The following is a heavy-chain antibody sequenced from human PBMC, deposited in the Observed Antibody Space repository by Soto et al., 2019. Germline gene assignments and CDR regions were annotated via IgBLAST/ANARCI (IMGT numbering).Heavy chain of an antibody. CDR1: GFTFRTYA. Sequence: PGGSLRLSCAASGFTFRTYAMSWVRQAPGKGLEWVSSVTGSGNNTYYADSVKGRFTISRDNSKNTLYLQMNSLRAEDTAVYYCARRAATGLNFDYWGQGTLVTVSS. CDR2: VTGSGNNT. CDR3: ARRAATGLNFDY. V-gene: IGHV3-23*01. J-gene: IGHJ4*02. D-gene: IGHD6-13*01.